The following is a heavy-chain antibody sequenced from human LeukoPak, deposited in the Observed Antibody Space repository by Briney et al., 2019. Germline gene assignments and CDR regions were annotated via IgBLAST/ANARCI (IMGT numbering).Heavy chain of an antibody. CDR2: IYYSGST. J-gene: IGHJ5*02. D-gene: IGHD5-12*01. CDR3: ASSPGSSGYDCWFDP. V-gene: IGHV4-30-4*01. CDR1: GGSISSGDYY. Sequence: SETLSLTCTVSGGSISSGDYYWSWIRQPPGKGLEWIGYIYYSGSTYYNPSLKSRVTISVDTSKNQFSLKLSFVTAADTAVYYCASSPGSSGYDCWFDPWGQGTLVTVSS.